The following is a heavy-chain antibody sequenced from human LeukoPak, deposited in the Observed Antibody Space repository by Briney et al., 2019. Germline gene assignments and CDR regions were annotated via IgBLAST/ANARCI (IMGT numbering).Heavy chain of an antibody. Sequence: PGGSLRLSCAASVFTFSHVWVGWFRQAPGKGLEWVGRIRKATEGGATDYAAPVQGRFTISRDYSSNTLYQQMNSLKTEDAAVYFCASAMWGCQCTRPDYWGQGPLVTVSS. CDR3: ASAMWGCQCTRPDY. V-gene: IGHV3-15*01. D-gene: IGHD2-21*01. CDR2: IRKATEGGAT. CDR1: VFTFSHVW. J-gene: IGHJ4*02.